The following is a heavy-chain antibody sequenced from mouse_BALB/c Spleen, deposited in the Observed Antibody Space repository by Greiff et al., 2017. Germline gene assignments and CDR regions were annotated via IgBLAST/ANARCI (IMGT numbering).Heavy chain of an antibody. CDR1: GFTFSSYG. CDR2: INSNGGST. J-gene: IGHJ3*01. CDR3: ARDQGGPGAY. Sequence: EVKVVESGGGLVQPGGSLKLSCAASGFTFSSYGMSWVRQTPDKRLELVATINSNGGSTYYPDSVKGRFTISRDNAKNTLYLQMSSLKSEDTAMYYCARDQGGPGAYWGQGTLVTVSA. V-gene: IGHV5-6-3*01.